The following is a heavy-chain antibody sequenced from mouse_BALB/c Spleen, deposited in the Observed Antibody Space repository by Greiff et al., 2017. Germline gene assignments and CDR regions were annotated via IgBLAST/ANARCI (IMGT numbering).Heavy chain of an antibody. Sequence: EVQLQESGPELVKPGASVKMSCKASGYTFTSYVMHWVKQKPGQGLEWIGYINPYNDGTKYNEKFKGKATLTSDKSSSTAYMELSNLTSEDSAVYYCASGILGRVRRGAMDYWGQGTSVTVSS. CDR2: INPYNDGT. CDR3: ASGILGRVRRGAMDY. CDR1: GYTFTSYV. V-gene: IGHV1-14*01. J-gene: IGHJ4*01. D-gene: IGHD2-14*01.